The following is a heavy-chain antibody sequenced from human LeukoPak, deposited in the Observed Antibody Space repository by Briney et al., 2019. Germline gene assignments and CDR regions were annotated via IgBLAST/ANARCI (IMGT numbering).Heavy chain of an antibody. Sequence: SETLSLTCTVSGDPISNYYWSWIRQPPSEAPEWIGYINDNGRSNYSPSLKSRLTISLDTSTNQIFLQLSSVTAADTAVYYCARDRYGGGWFDPWGQGTLVTVSS. V-gene: IGHV4-59*01. CDR2: INDNGRS. D-gene: IGHD4-23*01. CDR1: GDPISNYY. CDR3: ARDRYGGGWFDP. J-gene: IGHJ5*02.